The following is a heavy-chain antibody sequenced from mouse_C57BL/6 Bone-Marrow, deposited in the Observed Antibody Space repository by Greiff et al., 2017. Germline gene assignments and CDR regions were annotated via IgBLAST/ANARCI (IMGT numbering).Heavy chain of an antibody. CDR1: GYTFTSYW. CDR2: INPSSGYT. J-gene: IGHJ3*01. D-gene: IGHD3-3*01. V-gene: IGHV1-7*01. Sequence: QVQLQQSGAELAKPGASVKLSCKASGYTFTSYWMHWVKQRPGQGLEWIGYINPSSGYTKYNQKFKDKVTLTADKSTSTAYMQLSSLTYEDSAVYYCASEGFPPFAYWGQGTLVTVSA. CDR3: ASEGFPPFAY.